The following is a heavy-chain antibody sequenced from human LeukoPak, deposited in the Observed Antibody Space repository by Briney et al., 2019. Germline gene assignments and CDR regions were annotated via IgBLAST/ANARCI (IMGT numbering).Heavy chain of an antibody. CDR2: IYYSGST. V-gene: IGHV4-39*07. Sequence: SETLSLTCTVSGGSISSSSYYWGWIRQPPGKGLEWIGSIYYSGSTYYNPSLKSRVTISVDTSKNQFSLKLSSVTAADTAVYYCARLLRPRESLYWGQGTLVTVSS. CDR3: ARLLRPRESLY. D-gene: IGHD2-15*01. CDR1: GGSISSSSYY. J-gene: IGHJ4*02.